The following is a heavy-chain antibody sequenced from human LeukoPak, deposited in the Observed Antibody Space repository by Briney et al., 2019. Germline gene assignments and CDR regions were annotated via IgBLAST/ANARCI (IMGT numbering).Heavy chain of an antibody. CDR1: GYTATTFD. V-gene: IGHV1-8*01. Sequence: GASGKVSCKVFGYTATTFDINWVRQATGQGFEWRGGMTLNSGMTAYRRECQGRVNMTTDPSTNTPYTEPSSLTSDYTSAYVCGTGYAIDVWGQGTTVIVSS. CDR2: MTLNSGMT. J-gene: IGHJ6*02. D-gene: IGHD7-27*01. CDR3: GTGYAIDV.